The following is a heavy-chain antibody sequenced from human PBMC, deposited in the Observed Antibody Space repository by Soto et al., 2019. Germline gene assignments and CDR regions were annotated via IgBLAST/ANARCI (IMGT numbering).Heavy chain of an antibody. J-gene: IGHJ4*02. CDR1: GYSFTSYW. V-gene: IGHV5-51*01. CDR2: IYPGDSDT. D-gene: IGHD6-19*01. CDR3: ARHNGPPPGLDGGIAVAGPLFY. Sequence: GESLKISCKGSGYSFTSYWIGWVRQMPGKGLEWMGIIYPGDSDTRYSPSFQGQVTISADKSISTAYLQWSSLKASDTAMYYCARHNGPPPGLDGGIAVAGPLFYWGQGTLVTVSS.